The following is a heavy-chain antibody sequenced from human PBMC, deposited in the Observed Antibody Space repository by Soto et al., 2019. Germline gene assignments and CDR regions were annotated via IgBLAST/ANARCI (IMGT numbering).Heavy chain of an antibody. CDR2: INHSGST. CDR3: ARGNHGDYVWGSYRYNWFDP. J-gene: IGHJ5*02. D-gene: IGHD3-16*02. CDR1: GGSFSGYY. V-gene: IGHV4-34*01. Sequence: QVQLQQWGAGLLKPSETLSLTCAVYGGSFSGYYWSWIRQPPGKGLEWIGEINHSGSTNYNPSLKSRVTISVDASKNQFALKLSSVTAADTVVYYCARGNHGDYVWGSYRYNWFDPWGQGTLVTVSS.